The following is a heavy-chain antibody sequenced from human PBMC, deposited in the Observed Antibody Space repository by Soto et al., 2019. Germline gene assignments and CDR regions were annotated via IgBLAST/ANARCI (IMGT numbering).Heavy chain of an antibody. CDR2: ISYSGST. CDR1: GCSISRSSYY. Sequence: QLQLQESGPGLVEPSETLSLTCTVSGCSISRSSYYWGWIRQPPGKGLEWIGSISYSGSTYYNPSLKSRVTISVDTSKNQFSLKLSSVTAADTAVYYCARHLPSGGQLVDYWGQGTLVTVSS. J-gene: IGHJ4*02. CDR3: ARHLPSGGQLVDY. V-gene: IGHV4-39*01. D-gene: IGHD6-6*01.